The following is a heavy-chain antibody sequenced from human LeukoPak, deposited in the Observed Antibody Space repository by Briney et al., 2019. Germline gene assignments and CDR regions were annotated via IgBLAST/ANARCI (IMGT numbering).Heavy chain of an antibody. CDR3: ARESERANYDFWSGYPTFDY. D-gene: IGHD3-3*01. J-gene: IGHJ4*02. V-gene: IGHV1-18*01. Sequence: ASVKVSCKASGYSFTAYVISWVRQAPGQGLEWMGWVSTYNPNTNYAQKFQGRVTMTTDTSTSTAYMELRSLRSDDTAVYYCARESERANYDFWSGYPTFDYWGQGTLVTVSS. CDR2: VSTYNPNT. CDR1: GYSFTAYV.